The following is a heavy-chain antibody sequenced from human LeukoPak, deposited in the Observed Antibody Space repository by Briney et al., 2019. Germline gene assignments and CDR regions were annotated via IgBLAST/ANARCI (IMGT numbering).Heavy chain of an antibody. CDR2: ISWNSGSI. V-gene: IGHV3-9*01. CDR1: GFTFDDYA. CDR3: AKAPSYNWNDGAFDI. J-gene: IGHJ3*02. D-gene: IGHD1-1*01. Sequence: GGSLRLSCAASGFTFDDYAMHWVRQAPGKGLEWVSGISWNSGSIGYADSVKGRFTISRDNAKNSLYLQMNSPRAEDTALYYCAKAPSYNWNDGAFDIWGQGTMVTVSS.